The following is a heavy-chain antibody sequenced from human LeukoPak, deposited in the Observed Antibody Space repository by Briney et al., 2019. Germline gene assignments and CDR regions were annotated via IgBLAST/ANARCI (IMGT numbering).Heavy chain of an antibody. CDR3: ARVGNPFDY. CDR2: ISSSSSTI. CDR1: GFTFSSYS. D-gene: IGHD1-14*01. Sequence: GGSLRLSCAASGFTFSSYSMNWVRQAPGEGLEWVSYISSSSSTIYYADSVKGRFTISRDNAKNSLYLQMNSLRAEDTAVYYCARVGNPFDYWGQGTLVTVSS. J-gene: IGHJ4*02. V-gene: IGHV3-48*01.